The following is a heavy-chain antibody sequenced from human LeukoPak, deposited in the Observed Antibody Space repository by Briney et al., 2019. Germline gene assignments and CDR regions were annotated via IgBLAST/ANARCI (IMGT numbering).Heavy chain of an antibody. D-gene: IGHD2-15*01. J-gene: IGHJ4*02. CDR3: ARGEDIVVVVAAREYYFDY. V-gene: IGHV3-21*01. CDR2: ISRSSSYI. CDR1: GFTFSSYS. Sequence: GSLRLSCAASGFTFSSYSMNWVRQAPAKGLEWVSSISRSSSYIYYADSVKGRFTISRDNAKNSLYLQMNSLRAEDTAVYYCARGEDIVVVVAAREYYFDYWGQGTLVTVSS.